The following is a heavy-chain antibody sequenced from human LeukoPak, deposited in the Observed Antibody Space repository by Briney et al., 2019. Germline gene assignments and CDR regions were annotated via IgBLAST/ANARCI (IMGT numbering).Heavy chain of an antibody. Sequence: GGSLRLSCAASGFTFSSYSMNWVRQAPGKGLECVSYISSSRSTIYYADSVKGRFTISRDNAKNSLYLQMNSLRAEDTAVYYCARVTAYYYYMDVWGKGTTVTVSS. D-gene: IGHD5-18*01. CDR1: GFTFSSYS. CDR3: ARVTAYYYYMDV. V-gene: IGHV3-48*01. J-gene: IGHJ6*03. CDR2: ISSSRSTI.